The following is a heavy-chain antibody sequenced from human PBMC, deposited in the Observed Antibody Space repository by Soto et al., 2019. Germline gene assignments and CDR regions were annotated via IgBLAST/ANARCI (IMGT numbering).Heavy chain of an antibody. J-gene: IGHJ4*02. V-gene: IGHV4-59*08. CDR2: IYYRGTT. CDR3: ASRYGSCFDY. Sequence: XXTLSLTFSVSGGSISSYYGRWIRQPPGKGLDLLGYIYYRGTTNYNPSLKSRVTISVDTSKNQFSLKLSSVTAADTAVYYCASRYGSCFDYWGQGTLVTVAS. CDR1: GGSISSYY. D-gene: IGHD5-18*01.